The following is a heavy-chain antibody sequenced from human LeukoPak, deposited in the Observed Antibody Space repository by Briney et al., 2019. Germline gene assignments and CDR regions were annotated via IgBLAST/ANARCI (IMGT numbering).Heavy chain of an antibody. Sequence: GRSLRLSCAASGFVFSTYAMHWVRQAPGKGLEWVAVILYDGTNQYYADSVKGRFTISRDNSRNTLYLQMNSLKVEDTAVYYCARDFRDYRDYVAYFDSWGQGTLVTVSS. J-gene: IGHJ4*02. CDR2: ILYDGTNQ. CDR1: GFVFSTYA. CDR3: ARDFRDYRDYVAYFDS. D-gene: IGHD4-17*01. V-gene: IGHV3-30-3*01.